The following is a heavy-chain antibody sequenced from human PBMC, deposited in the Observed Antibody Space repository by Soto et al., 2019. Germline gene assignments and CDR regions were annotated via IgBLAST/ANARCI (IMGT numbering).Heavy chain of an antibody. D-gene: IGHD3-10*01. V-gene: IGHV3-7*05. J-gene: IGHJ4*02. CDR1: GFTFSTYW. CDR2: INEDGSER. CDR3: ARVWFLDY. Sequence: EVQLVESGGGLVQPGGSLRLSCAASGFTFSTYWMSWVRQTPGKGLEWVANINEDGSERYYVDSVKGRFTISRDKAKNSLYLQMNRLRGEEAAVYYCARVWFLDYWGKGTLVTVSS.